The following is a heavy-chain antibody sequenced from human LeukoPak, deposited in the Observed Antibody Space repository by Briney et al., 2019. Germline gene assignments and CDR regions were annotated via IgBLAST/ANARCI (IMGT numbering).Heavy chain of an antibody. CDR1: GYTFTSYG. CDR3: ARAYSGYDPAWGPRHDY. CDR2: ISAYNGNT. V-gene: IGHV1-18*01. Sequence: GASVKVSCKASGYTFTSYGISWVRQAPGQGLEWMGWISAYNGNTNYAQKLQGRVTMTTDTSTSTAYMELRSLRSDDTAVYYCARAYSGYDPAWGPRHDYWGQGTLVTVSS. D-gene: IGHD5-12*01. J-gene: IGHJ4*02.